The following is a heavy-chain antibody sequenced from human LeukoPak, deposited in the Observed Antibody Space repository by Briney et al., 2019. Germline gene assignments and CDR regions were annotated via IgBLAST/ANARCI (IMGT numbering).Heavy chain of an antibody. CDR1: GYTFTNFD. CDR3: ARLSPYTVTGYYYYYMDV. CDR2: MAPNSGNT. V-gene: IGHV1-8*01. Sequence: GASVKVSCKASGYTFTNFDINWVRQATGQGLEWMGWMAPNSGNTGYAQKFQGRVTMTRNTSISTAYMELSSLRSEDTAVYYCARLSPYTVTGYYYYYMDVWGKGTTVTVSS. D-gene: IGHD4-17*01. J-gene: IGHJ6*03.